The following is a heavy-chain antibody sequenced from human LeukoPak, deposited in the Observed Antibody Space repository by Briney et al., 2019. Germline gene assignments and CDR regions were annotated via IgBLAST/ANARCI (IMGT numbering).Heavy chain of an antibody. Sequence: SKTLSLTCTVSGGSISSYYWSWIRQPPGKGLEWIGYIYYSGSTNYNSSLKSRVTISVDTSKNQFTLKLSSVTAADTAVYYCAREICSGGSCYFDYWGQGTLVTVSS. CDR1: GGSISSYY. CDR2: IYYSGST. J-gene: IGHJ4*02. D-gene: IGHD2-15*01. CDR3: AREICSGGSCYFDY. V-gene: IGHV4-59*01.